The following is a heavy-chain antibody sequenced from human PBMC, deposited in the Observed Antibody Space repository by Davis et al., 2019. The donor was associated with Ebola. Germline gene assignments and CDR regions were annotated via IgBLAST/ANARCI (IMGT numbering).Heavy chain of an antibody. CDR3: VRTTYGAPEY. J-gene: IGHJ4*02. V-gene: IGHV3-74*01. CDR2: ISSDGGIT. D-gene: IGHD4-17*01. Sequence: PGGSLRLSFAASGFTFNKYWMHGLRQAPGKGLFYVARISSDGGITSYADSVKGRFTISRDNAKSTLYLQMNSLTAEDTAVYYCVRTTYGAPEYWGQGTLVTVSS. CDR1: GFTFNKYW.